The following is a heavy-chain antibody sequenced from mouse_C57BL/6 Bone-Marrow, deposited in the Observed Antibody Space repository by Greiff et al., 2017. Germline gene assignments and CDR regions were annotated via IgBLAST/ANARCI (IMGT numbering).Heavy chain of an antibody. CDR1: GFSLTSYG. V-gene: IGHV2-2*01. CDR2: IWSGGST. J-gene: IGHJ2*01. CDR3: ARDGSLLREFDY. Sequence: VLLVESGPGLVQPSQSLSITCTVSGFSLTSYGVHWVRQSPGKGLEWLGVIWSGGSTDYNAAFISRLSISKDNSKTQVFFKLNSLQADDTAIYYCARDGSLLREFDYWGQGTTLTVSS. D-gene: IGHD1-1*01.